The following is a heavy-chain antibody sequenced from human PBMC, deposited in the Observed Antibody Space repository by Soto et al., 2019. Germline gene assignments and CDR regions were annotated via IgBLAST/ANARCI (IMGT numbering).Heavy chain of an antibody. CDR1: GGSISSSSYY. J-gene: IGHJ4*02. Sequence: AETLSLTCTVSGGSISSSSYYWGWIRQPPGKGLEWIGSIYYSGSTYYNPSLKSRVTISVDTSKNQFSLKLSSVTAADTAVYYCASPQVGGIRGSYGYWGQGTLVTVSS. D-gene: IGHD3-10*01. V-gene: IGHV4-39*01. CDR3: ASPQVGGIRGSYGY. CDR2: IYYSGST.